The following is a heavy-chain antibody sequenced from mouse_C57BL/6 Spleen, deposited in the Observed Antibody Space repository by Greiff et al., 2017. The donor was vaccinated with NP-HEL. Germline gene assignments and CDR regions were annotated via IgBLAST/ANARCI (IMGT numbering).Heavy chain of an antibody. V-gene: IGHV3-6*01. Sequence: EVKLVESGPGLVKPSQSLSLTCSVTGYSITSGYYWNWIRQLPGNKPEWMGDISYDGSNNYNPSIKNRISLTRDNSKNQFFLKLKSETTEDTATNNCASARYGNHWFAYWGQGTMGTVSA. CDR1: GYSITSGYY. J-gene: IGHJ3*01. CDR3: ASARYGNHWFAY. D-gene: IGHD2-1*01. CDR2: ISYDGSN.